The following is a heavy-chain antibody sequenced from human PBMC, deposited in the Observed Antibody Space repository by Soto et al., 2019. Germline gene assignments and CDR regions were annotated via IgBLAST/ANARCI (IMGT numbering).Heavy chain of an antibody. CDR1: RFTFSDYA. CDR3: ARPVRRYCNSRTSLRLYCLGV. Sequence: PXGFMRLPCAASRFTFSDYAMHWARQVTGQGLEWVAVISFAGNIKYDADSAKGRFSITRDNSKNTLFLQMDSLKGEDTAVYSCARPVRRYCNSRTSLRLYCLGVWAKGTAVT. D-gene: IGHD2-2*01. CDR2: ISFAGNIK. V-gene: IGHV3-30-3*01. J-gene: IGHJ6*04.